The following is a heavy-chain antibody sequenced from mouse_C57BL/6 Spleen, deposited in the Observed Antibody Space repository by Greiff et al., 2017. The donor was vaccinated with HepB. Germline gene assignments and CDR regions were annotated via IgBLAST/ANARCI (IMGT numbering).Heavy chain of an antibody. D-gene: IGHD4-1*01. CDR3: ASSWDAAWFAY. V-gene: IGHV1-85*01. CDR1: GYTFTSYD. J-gene: IGHJ3*01. Sequence: VQLQQSGPELVKPGASVKLSCKASGYTFTSYDINWVKQRPGQGLEWIGWIYPRDGSTKYNEKFKGKATLTVDTSSSTAYMELHSLTSEDSAVYFCASSWDAAWFAYWGQGTLVTVSA. CDR2: IYPRDGST.